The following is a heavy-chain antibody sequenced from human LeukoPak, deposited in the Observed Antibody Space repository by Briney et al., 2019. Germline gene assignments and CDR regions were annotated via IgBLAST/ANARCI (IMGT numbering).Heavy chain of an antibody. CDR2: ISGSGGRT. J-gene: IGHJ4*02. CDR3: AKGGSDSYNYPYYFKN. D-gene: IGHD5-24*01. Sequence: PGGSLRLSCAASGFTFDDYGMSWVRQAPGKGLEWVSAISGSGGRTYYADSVKGRFTISRDNSKSTLYLQMNSLRAEDTAVYYCAKGGSDSYNYPYYFKNWGQGTLVTVSS. CDR1: GFTFDDYG. V-gene: IGHV3-23*01.